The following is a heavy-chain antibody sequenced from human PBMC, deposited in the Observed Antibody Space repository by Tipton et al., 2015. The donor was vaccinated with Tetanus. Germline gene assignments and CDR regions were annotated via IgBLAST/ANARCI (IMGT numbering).Heavy chain of an antibody. J-gene: IGHJ4*02. Sequence: SLRLSCAGSGFLISSYAMNWVRQVPGEGLEWVSGVSASGNTNYADSVDGRFTISRDNAKNTMYLQMNSLRADDTASYYCAKLESRGCSSAIEHWGQGTLVTVSS. D-gene: IGHD2-21*01. CDR2: VSASGNT. CDR3: AKLESRGCSSAIEH. V-gene: IGHV3-23*01. CDR1: GFLISSYA.